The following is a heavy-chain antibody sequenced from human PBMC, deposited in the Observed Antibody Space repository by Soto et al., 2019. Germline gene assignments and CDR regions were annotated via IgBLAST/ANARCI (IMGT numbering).Heavy chain of an antibody. CDR3: ARDYFYILTGYYAY. CDR2: ISYDGSNK. D-gene: IGHD3-9*01. CDR1: GFTFSSYA. Sequence: GWSLRLSCAASGFTFSSYAMLWVRQAPGKGLEWVAVISYDGSNKYYADSVKGRFTISRDNSKNTLYLQMNSLRAEDTAVYYCARDYFYILTGYYAYWGQGTLVTVSS. V-gene: IGHV3-30-3*01. J-gene: IGHJ4*02.